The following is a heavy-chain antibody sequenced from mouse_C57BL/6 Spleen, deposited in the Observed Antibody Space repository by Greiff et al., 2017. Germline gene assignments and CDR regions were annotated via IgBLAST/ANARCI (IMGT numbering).Heavy chain of an antibody. D-gene: IGHD3-2*02. V-gene: IGHV5-4*01. J-gene: IGHJ4*01. Sequence: EVKLMESGGGLVKPGGSLKLSCAASGFTFSSYAMSWVRQTPEKRLEWVATISDGGSYTYYPDNVKGRFTISRDNAKNNLYLQMSHLKSEDTAMYYCARDGGSSGYDAMDYWGQGTSVTVSS. CDR3: ARDGGSSGYDAMDY. CDR2: ISDGGSYT. CDR1: GFTFSSYA.